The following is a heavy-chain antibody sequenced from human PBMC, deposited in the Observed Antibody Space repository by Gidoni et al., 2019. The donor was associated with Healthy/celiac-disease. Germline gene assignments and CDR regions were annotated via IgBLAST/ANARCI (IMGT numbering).Heavy chain of an antibody. J-gene: IGHJ6*02. Sequence: QVQLQESGPGLVKPSETLSLTCTVSGGSISSYYWSWIRQPPGKGLEWIVYIYYSGSTNYNPSLKSRVTISVDTSKNQFSLKLSSVTAADTAVYYCARASQYSSSWYLYYYGMDVWGQGTTVTVSS. CDR3: ARASQYSSSWYLYYYGMDV. CDR2: IYYSGST. D-gene: IGHD6-13*01. V-gene: IGHV4-59*01. CDR1: GGSISSYY.